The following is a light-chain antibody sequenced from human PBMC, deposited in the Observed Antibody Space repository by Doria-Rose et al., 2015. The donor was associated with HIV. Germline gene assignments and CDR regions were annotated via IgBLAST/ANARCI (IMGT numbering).Light chain of an antibody. CDR3: HQYGTSWT. CDR2: DGS. V-gene: IGKV3-20*01. J-gene: IGKJ1*01. CDR1: QSFSNTY. Sequence: IVMTQSPGTLSLSPGERATLSCRASQSFSNTYLAWYQQKPGQAPSLLIYDGSTRATGIPDRFSASGSGTDFTLTINRLEPEDFALYYCHQYGTSWTFGQGTKVEI.